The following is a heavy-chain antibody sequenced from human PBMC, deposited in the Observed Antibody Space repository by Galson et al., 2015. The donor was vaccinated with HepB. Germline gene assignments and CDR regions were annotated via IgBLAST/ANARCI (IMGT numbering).Heavy chain of an antibody. J-gene: IGHJ6*02. V-gene: IGHV3-23*01. CDR3: ARGFYGMDA. CDR1: GFTFSNYA. CDR2: ISGSDDST. Sequence: SLRLSCAASGFTFSNYAMTWVRQAPGKGLGWVSAISGSDDSTYYADSVKGRFTISRDNSKNTLYLQMDSLGAEDTAVYYCARGFYGMDAWGQGTTVTVSS.